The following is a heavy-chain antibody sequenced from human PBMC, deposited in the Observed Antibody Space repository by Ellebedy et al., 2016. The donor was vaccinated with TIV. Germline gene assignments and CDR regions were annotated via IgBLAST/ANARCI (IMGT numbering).Heavy chain of an antibody. D-gene: IGHD6-19*01. CDR2: LHSGGNT. CDR3: ARVLGGGWRTADL. J-gene: IGHJ5*02. CDR1: GFTVSSSY. V-gene: IGHV3-53*05. Sequence: PGGSLRLSCAASGFTVSSSYMTWVRQAPEKGLEWVSVLHSGGNTNYADSVKGRFTISRDNSKNTLYLEMNSLRTEDTALYYCARVLGGGWRTADLWGQGTLVTVSS.